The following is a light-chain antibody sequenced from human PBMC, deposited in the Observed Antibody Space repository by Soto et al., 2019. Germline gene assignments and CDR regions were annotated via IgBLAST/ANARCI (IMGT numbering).Light chain of an antibody. CDR2: GAS. Sequence: EIVMMQSPATLSVSPGERATLSCRASQSVSSNLAWYQQKPGQAPRLLIYGASTRATGIPARFSGSGSGTEFTLTISSLQSEDFAIYYCQQYNNWPRITFGQGTRLEIK. CDR3: QQYNNWPRIT. CDR1: QSVSSN. V-gene: IGKV3-15*01. J-gene: IGKJ5*01.